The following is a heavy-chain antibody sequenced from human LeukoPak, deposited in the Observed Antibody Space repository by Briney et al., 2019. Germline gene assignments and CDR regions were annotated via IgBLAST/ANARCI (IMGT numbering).Heavy chain of an antibody. J-gene: IGHJ4*02. D-gene: IGHD3-22*01. V-gene: IGHV3-30*04. Sequence: GGSLRLSCAASGFTFSSYAMHWVRQAPGKGLEWVAVISYDGSNKYYADSVKGRFTISRDNSKNTLYLQMNSLRAEDTAVYYCAKDPSRRYYYDSSGYPYWGQGTLVTVSS. CDR2: ISYDGSNK. CDR3: AKDPSRRYYYDSSGYPY. CDR1: GFTFSSYA.